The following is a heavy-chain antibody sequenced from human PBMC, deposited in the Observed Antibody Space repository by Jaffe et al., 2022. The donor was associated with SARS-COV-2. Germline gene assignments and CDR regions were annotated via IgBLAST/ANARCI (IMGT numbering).Heavy chain of an antibody. D-gene: IGHD6-13*01. CDR2: ISSSGSTI. V-gene: IGHV3-48*03. CDR3: ARDRLGAAATAPGMDV. Sequence: EVQLVESGGGLVQPGGSLRLSCAASGFTFSSYEMNWVRQAPGKGLEWVSYISSSGSTIYYADSVKGRFTISRDNAKNSLYLQMNSLRAEDTAVYYCARDRLGAAATAPGMDVWGQGTTVTVSS. CDR1: GFTFSSYE. J-gene: IGHJ6*02.